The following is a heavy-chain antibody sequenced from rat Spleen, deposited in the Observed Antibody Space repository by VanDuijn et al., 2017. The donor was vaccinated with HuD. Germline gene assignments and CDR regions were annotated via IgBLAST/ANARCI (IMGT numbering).Heavy chain of an antibody. CDR2: INSAGST. CDR1: GYSITSSYR. Sequence: EVQLQESGPGLVKPSQSLSLTCSVTGYSITSSYRWNWIRKFPGNKLEWMGYINSAGSTNYNPSLQSRISITRDTSTNQFFLQVNSVTTEDTATYFCASLYSSYSLYYFDYWGQGLMVTVSS. D-gene: IGHD1-2*01. V-gene: IGHV3-3*01. J-gene: IGHJ2*01. CDR3: ASLYSSYSLYYFDY.